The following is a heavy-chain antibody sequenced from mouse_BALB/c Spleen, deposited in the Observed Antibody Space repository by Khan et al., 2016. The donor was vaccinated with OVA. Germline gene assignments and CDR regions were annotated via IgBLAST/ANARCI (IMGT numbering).Heavy chain of an antibody. CDR1: GFSLTTYG. J-gene: IGHJ3*01. CDR3: ARNSYMYDFTY. Sequence: QVQLKQSGPGLVQPSQSLSITCRVSGFSLTTYGVHWVRQSPGKGLEWLGVIRSGGNTDYKAAFISRLSITKDNSKSQVFFKMDSLQADDTGVYYCARNSYMYDFTYWGHGTLVTVSA. D-gene: IGHD2-14*01. CDR2: IRSGGNT. V-gene: IGHV2-2*01.